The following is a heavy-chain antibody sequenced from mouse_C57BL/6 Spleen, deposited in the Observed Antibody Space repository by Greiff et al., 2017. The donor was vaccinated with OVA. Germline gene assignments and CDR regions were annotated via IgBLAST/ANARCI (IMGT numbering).Heavy chain of an antibody. V-gene: IGHV1-54*01. CDR1: GYAFTNYL. D-gene: IGHD2-4*01. J-gene: IGHJ4*01. CDR2: INPGRGGT. CDR3: ARGDYGYAMDY. Sequence: QVQLKESGAELVRPGTSVKVSCKASGYAFTNYLIEWVKQRPGQGLEWIGVINPGRGGTNYNEKFKGKATLTADKSSSTAYMQLSSLTSEDSAVYFCARGDYGYAMDYWGQGTSVTVSS.